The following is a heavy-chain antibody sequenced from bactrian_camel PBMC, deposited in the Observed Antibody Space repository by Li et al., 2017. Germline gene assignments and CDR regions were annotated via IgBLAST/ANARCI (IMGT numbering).Heavy chain of an antibody. CDR2: ISSDGNT. V-gene: IGHV3S53*01. D-gene: IGHD1*01. CDR3: AARPINTRDCVAGGPAEFGY. Sequence: QVQLVESGGGSVQAGGSLRLSCAASGYTYNRNCMAWFRQAPGKRREGVASISSDGNTKYIDSVKGRFTIGKADAEKRLFLQMNDLRPEDTAMYFCAARPINTRDCVAGGPAEFGYWGQGTQVTVS. CDR1: GYTYNRNC. J-gene: IGHJ6*01.